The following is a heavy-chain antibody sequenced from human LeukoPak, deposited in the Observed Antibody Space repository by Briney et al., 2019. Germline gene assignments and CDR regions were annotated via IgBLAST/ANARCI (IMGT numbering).Heavy chain of an antibody. D-gene: IGHD6-13*01. V-gene: IGHV4-34*01. J-gene: IGHJ6*03. CDR3: ARVSRIAAAGTNSNDYYYYYMDV. Sequence: LSETLSLTCTVSGGSISSYYWSWIRQPPGKGLEWIGEINHSGSTNYNPSLQSRGTISVDTSKNQFSLKLSSVTAADTAVYYCARVSRIAAAGTNSNDYYYYYMDVWGKGTTVTVSS. CDR1: GGSISSYY. CDR2: INHSGST.